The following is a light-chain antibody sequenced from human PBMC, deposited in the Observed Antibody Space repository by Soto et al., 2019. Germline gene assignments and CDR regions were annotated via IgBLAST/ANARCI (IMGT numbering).Light chain of an antibody. Sequence: DIQMIQSPSTLSASVGDRVTITCRASQSIKNWLAWYQQKPGKAPKLLIYKASTLESGVPSRFSGSGSGTEFTLTISSLRPGDFATYYCQQYNSISLLSFGGGTKVDIK. V-gene: IGKV1-5*03. CDR1: QSIKNW. CDR2: KAS. CDR3: QQYNSISLLS. J-gene: IGKJ4*01.